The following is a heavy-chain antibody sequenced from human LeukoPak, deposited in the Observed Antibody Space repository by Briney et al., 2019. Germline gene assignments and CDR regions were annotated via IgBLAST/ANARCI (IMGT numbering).Heavy chain of an antibody. CDR3: ARDGYCSGGSCYSHYYYGMDA. Sequence: PGGSLRPSCAASGFTFSSYSMNWVRQAPGKGLEWVSSISSSSSYIYYADSVKGRFTISRDNAKNSLYLQMNSLRAEDTAVYYCARDGYCSGGSCYSHYYYGMDAWGQGTTVTVSS. D-gene: IGHD2-15*01. J-gene: IGHJ6*02. CDR2: ISSSSSYI. CDR1: GFTFSSYS. V-gene: IGHV3-21*01.